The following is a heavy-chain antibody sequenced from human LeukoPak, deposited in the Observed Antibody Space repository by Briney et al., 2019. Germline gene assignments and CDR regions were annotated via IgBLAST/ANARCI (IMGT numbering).Heavy chain of an antibody. D-gene: IGHD2-2*01. CDR1: GYTFTSYG. V-gene: IGHV1-18*01. CDR2: ISAYDGNT. J-gene: IGHJ6*02. Sequence: ASVKVSCKASGYTFTSYGISWVRQAPGQGLEWMGWISAYDGNTNYAQKLRGRVTMTTDTSTSTAYMELRSLRSDDTAVYYCARKDIVVVRAAPHPYYYYGMDVWGQGTTVTVSS. CDR3: ARKDIVVVRAAPHPYYYYGMDV.